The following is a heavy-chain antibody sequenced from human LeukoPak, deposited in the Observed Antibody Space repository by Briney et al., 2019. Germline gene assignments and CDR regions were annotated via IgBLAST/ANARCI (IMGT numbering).Heavy chain of an antibody. V-gene: IGHV1-18*01. J-gene: IGHJ4*02. CDR3: ARGWRYCGSGSYYNMNRYYFDY. CDR2: ISAYNGNT. D-gene: IGHD3-10*01. Sequence: ASVTVSCKASGYTFTSYGISWVRQAPGQGLEWMGWISAYNGNTNYAQKLQGRVTMTTDTSTSTAYMELRSLRSDDTAVYYCARGWRYCGSGSYYNMNRYYFDYWGQGTLVTVSS. CDR1: GYTFTSYG.